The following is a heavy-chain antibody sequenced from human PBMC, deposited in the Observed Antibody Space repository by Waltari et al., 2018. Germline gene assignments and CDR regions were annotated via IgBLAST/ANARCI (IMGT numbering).Heavy chain of an antibody. CDR2: IWHDGSQT. CDR3: AREGISGSGEYYGMDV. CDR1: GSARFKHG. Sequence: QVHRLESGGGVVQTGTSLRLSCTVAGSARFKHGRHGVRQAPGKGLEWVAVIWHDGSQTYYGDSVKGRFTISRDNSKNMVYLQVDSLKVEDTAVYYCAREGISGSGEYYGMDVWGQGTTVTVS. D-gene: IGHD1-26*01. V-gene: IGHV3-33*01. J-gene: IGHJ6*02.